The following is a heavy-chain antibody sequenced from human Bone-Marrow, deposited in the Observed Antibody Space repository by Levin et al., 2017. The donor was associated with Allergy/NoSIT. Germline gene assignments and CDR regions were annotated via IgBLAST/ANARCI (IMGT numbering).Heavy chain of an antibody. CDR3: AKDRGYSTTWYWDH. CDR1: GFPFSSYT. V-gene: IGHV3-23*01. Sequence: SGGSLRLSCAGSGFPFSSYTMTWVRRAPGRGLEWVSSIGGTGYDTYYADSVRGRFSISRDNSRDSVYLQMNSLRADDTAFYYCAKDRGYSTTWYWDHWGQGTLVSVSS. J-gene: IGHJ4*02. D-gene: IGHD6-13*01. CDR2: IGGTGYDT.